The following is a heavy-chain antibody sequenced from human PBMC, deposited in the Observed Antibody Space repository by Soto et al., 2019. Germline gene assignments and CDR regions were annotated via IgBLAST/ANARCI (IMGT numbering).Heavy chain of an antibody. Sequence: QVQLVQSGAEVKKPGSSVKVSCKASGGTFSSYTISWVRQAPGQGLEWMGRIIPILGIANYAQKFQGRVTITADKSTSTAYMELSSLRSEDTAVYYCARVALRGYNWFDPWGQGTLVTVSS. CDR3: ARVALRGYNWFDP. CDR2: IIPILGIA. CDR1: GGTFSSYT. V-gene: IGHV1-69*02. D-gene: IGHD5-12*01. J-gene: IGHJ5*02.